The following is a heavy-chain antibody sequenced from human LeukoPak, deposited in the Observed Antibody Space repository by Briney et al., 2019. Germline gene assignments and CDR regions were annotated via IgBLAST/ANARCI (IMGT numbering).Heavy chain of an antibody. D-gene: IGHD2-2*01. CDR1: GGSISSYY. CDR2: IYTSGST. CDR3: AREKAIVVVPAAPDAFDS. V-gene: IGHV4-4*07. J-gene: IGHJ3*02. Sequence: SETLSLTCTGSGGSISSYYWSWIRQPAGKGLEWIGRIYTSGSTIYNPSLKSRVTMSVDTSKNQFSLKLSSVTAADTAVYYCAREKAIVVVPAAPDAFDSWGQGTMVTVSS.